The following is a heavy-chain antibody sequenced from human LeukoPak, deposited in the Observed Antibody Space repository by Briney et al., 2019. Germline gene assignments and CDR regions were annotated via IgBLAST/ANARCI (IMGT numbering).Heavy chain of an antibody. CDR3: ARDVPNYDFWSGSDGFDY. J-gene: IGHJ4*02. D-gene: IGHD3-3*01. CDR2: INPSGGST. Sequence: ASVKVSCKASGDTFTSYYMHWVRQAPGQGLEWMGIINPSGGSTSYAQKFQGRVTMTRDTSTSTVYMELSSLRSEDTAVYYCARDVPNYDFWSGSDGFDYWGQGTLVTVSS. CDR1: GDTFTSYY. V-gene: IGHV1-46*01.